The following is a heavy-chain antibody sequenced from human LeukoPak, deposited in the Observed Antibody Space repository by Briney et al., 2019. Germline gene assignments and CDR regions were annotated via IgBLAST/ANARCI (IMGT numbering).Heavy chain of an antibody. J-gene: IGHJ3*02. CDR2: IIPIFGTA. CDR1: GGTFSSYA. D-gene: IGHD1-26*01. Sequence: ASVKVSCKASGGTFSSYAISWVRQAPGQGLEWMGGIIPIFGTANYAQKFQGRVTITADKSTSTAYMELSSLRSEDTAVYYCARGLSPGSYSVYAFDIWGQGTMVTVSS. V-gene: IGHV1-69*06. CDR3: ARGLSPGSYSVYAFDI.